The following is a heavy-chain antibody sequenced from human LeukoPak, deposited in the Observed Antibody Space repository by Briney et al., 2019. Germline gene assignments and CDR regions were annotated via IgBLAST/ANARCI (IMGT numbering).Heavy chain of an antibody. CDR2: IYYSGST. CDR3: ARDPGPDYYDSSGYYSLNAFDI. Sequence: PSETLSLTCTVSGGSISSYYWSWIRQPPGKGLEWIGYIYYSGSTNYNPSLKSRVTISVDTSKNQFSLKLSSVTAADPAVYYCARDPGPDYYDSSGYYSLNAFDIWGQGTMVTVSS. D-gene: IGHD3-22*01. CDR1: GGSISSYY. V-gene: IGHV4-59*01. J-gene: IGHJ3*02.